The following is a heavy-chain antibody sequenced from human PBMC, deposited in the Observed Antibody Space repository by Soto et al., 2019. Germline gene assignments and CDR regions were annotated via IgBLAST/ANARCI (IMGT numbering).Heavy chain of an antibody. Sequence: SETLSLTCTVSGGSISSSSYYWGWIRQPPGKGLEWIGSIYYSGSTYYNPSLKSRVTISVDTSKSQFSLKLSSVTAADTAVYYCAGGRRSYSSAGYDYYYGMDVWGQGTTVTVSS. CDR2: IYYSGST. CDR3: AGGRRSYSSAGYDYYYGMDV. CDR1: GGSISSSSYY. D-gene: IGHD1-26*01. J-gene: IGHJ6*02. V-gene: IGHV4-39*01.